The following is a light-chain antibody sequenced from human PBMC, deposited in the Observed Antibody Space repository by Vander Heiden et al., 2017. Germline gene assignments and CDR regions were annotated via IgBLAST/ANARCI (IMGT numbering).Light chain of an antibody. Sequence: DIQMTQSPSSLSASVGARVAITCRASQSISNYLNWVQQIPGEAPKVLIYAASSLQSGVPSRFGGSGSGTDFTLTITSLQPEDSAIYYCQQSYTIPWTFGQGTKVEI. CDR3: QQSYTIPWT. V-gene: IGKV1-39*01. J-gene: IGKJ1*01. CDR2: AAS. CDR1: QSISNY.